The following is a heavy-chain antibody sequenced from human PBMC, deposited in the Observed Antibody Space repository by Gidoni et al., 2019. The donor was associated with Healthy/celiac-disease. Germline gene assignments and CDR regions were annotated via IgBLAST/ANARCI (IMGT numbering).Heavy chain of an antibody. CDR3: ARGYGAAAGPYFDY. D-gene: IGHD6-13*01. CDR1: GYSISSGYY. J-gene: IGHJ4*02. V-gene: IGHV4-38-2*02. CDR2: IYHSGST. Sequence: QVQLQESGPGLVKPSETLSLTCTVSGYSISSGYYWGWIRQPPGKGLEWIGSIYHSGSTYYNPSLKSRVTISVDTSKNQFSLKLSSVTAADTAVYYCARGYGAAAGPYFDYWGQGTLVTVSS.